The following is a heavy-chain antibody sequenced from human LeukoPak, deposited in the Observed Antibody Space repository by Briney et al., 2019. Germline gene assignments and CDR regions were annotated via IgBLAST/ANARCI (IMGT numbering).Heavy chain of an antibody. CDR3: ARDGTSRSIQH. CDR1: GGSISDYY. V-gene: IGHV4-59*01. Sequence: SETLSLTCTVSGGSISDYYWSWIRQPPGKGLEWIGYIYNSGSTNYNPSLKSRVSISVDTSKNQFSLKLSSVTAADTAVYYCARDGTSRSIQHWGQGALVTVSS. J-gene: IGHJ1*01. D-gene: IGHD1-26*01. CDR2: IYNSGST.